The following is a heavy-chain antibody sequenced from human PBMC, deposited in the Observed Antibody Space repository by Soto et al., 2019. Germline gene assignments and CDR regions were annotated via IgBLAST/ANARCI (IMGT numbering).Heavy chain of an antibody. J-gene: IGHJ5*02. D-gene: IGHD3-16*01. Sequence: QVQLQESGPGLVKPSETLSLTCNVSGASITSHYFAWIRQPPGRRLEWLGFIYLGGRINYNPSFKSGVITSVDTSKQQFAVRLTSVTAAAAAGYYCGRASYDSVGCSLDAWGLGTLVTVSS. V-gene: IGHV4-59*11. CDR2: IYLGGRI. CDR1: GASITSHY. CDR3: GRASYDSVGCSLDA.